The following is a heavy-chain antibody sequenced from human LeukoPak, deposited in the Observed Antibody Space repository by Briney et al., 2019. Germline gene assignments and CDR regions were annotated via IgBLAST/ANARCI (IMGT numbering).Heavy chain of an antibody. D-gene: IGHD5-24*01. CDR1: GFTFSSYE. V-gene: IGHV3-48*03. J-gene: IGHJ3*02. Sequence: GGSLRLSCAASGFTFSSYEMNWVRQAPGKGLEGVSYISSSGSTIYYADSVKGRFTISRDNAKNSLYLQMNSLRAEDTAVYYCARRDGYNYVAFDIWGQGTMVTVSS. CDR2: ISSSGSTI. CDR3: ARRDGYNYVAFDI.